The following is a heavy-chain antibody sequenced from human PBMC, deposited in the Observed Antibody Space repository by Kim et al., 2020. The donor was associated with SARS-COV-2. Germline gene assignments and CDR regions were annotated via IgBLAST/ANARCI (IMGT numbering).Heavy chain of an antibody. CDR2: ISYDGSNK. CDR3: AKLVSWATVVTPPDAFDI. J-gene: IGHJ3*02. CDR1: GFTFSSYG. Sequence: GGSLRLSCAASGFTFSSYGMHWVRQAPGKGLEWVAVISYDGSNKYYADSVKGRFTISRDNSKNTLYLQMNSLRAEDTAVYYCAKLVSWATVVTPPDAFDIWGQGTMVTVSS. D-gene: IGHD4-17*01. V-gene: IGHV3-30*18.